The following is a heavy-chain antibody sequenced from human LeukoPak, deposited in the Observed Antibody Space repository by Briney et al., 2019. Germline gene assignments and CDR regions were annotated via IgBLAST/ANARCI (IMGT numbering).Heavy chain of an antibody. J-gene: IGHJ5*02. CDR1: GGSISSYY. V-gene: IGHV4-59*01. D-gene: IGHD3-22*01. Sequence: SETLSLTCTVSGGSISSYYWSWIRQPPGKGLEWIGYIYYSGSTNYNPSLKSRVTISVDTSKNQFSLRLSFVTAADTAVYYCARHRYYYDSSGYYYQPWGQGTLVTVSS. CDR2: IYYSGST. CDR3: ARHRYYYDSSGYYYQP.